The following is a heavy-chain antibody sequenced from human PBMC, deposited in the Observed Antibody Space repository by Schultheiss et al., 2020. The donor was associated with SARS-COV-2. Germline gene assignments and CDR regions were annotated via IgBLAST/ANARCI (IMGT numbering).Heavy chain of an antibody. V-gene: IGHV3-33*01. CDR1: GFTFSSYG. CDR2: IWYDGSNK. CDR3: ARSPYSSSSCGDY. Sequence: GESLKISCAASGFTFSSYGMHWVRQAPGKGLEWVAVIWYDGSNKYYADSVKGRFTISRDNSKNTLYLQMNSLRAEDTAVYYCARSPYSSSSCGDYWGQGTLVTVSS. D-gene: IGHD6-6*01. J-gene: IGHJ4*02.